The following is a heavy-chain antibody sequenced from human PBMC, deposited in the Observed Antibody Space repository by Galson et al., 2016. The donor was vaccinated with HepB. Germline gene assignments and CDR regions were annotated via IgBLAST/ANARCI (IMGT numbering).Heavy chain of an antibody. CDR1: GYTFTDYY. Sequence: SVKVSCKASGYTFTDYYMHWVRQAPGQGLEWMGWIGPKSGGARYAQRFQGWVNMTRDTSLSTAYMELSRLKSDDTAVYYCARAGLFTKASFDSGGQGARVAFAS. D-gene: IGHD2-8*01. V-gene: IGHV1-2*04. CDR2: IGPKSGGA. J-gene: IGHJ4*02. CDR3: ARAGLFTKASFDS.